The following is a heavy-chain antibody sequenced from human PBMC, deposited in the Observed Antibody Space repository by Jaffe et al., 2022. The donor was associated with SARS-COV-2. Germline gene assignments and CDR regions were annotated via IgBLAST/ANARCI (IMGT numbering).Heavy chain of an antibody. J-gene: IGHJ5*02. V-gene: IGHV3-7*01. Sequence: EVQLVESGGGLVQPGGSLRLSCVASGFTFSSHWMSWVRQAPGKGLEWVANIKQDGSEKYYVDSVKGRFTISRDDAKNSLYLQMNSLRVEDTALYYCAREGGVRGVSWFDPWGQGTLVTVSS. CDR2: IKQDGSEK. CDR3: AREGGVRGVSWFDP. D-gene: IGHD3-10*01. CDR1: GFTFSSHW.